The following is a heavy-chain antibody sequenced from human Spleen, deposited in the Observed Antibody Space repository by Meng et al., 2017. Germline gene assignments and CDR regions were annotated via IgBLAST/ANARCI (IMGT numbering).Heavy chain of an antibody. J-gene: IGHJ4*02. CDR2: TYYRSKWCY. CDR3: ARSKASAGKGFDY. D-gene: IGHD6-13*01. CDR1: GDSVSSNSVS. Sequence: LRLSCVISGDSVSSNSVSWDWIRQSPSRGVEWLGRTYYRSKWCYEYAGSVKSRISIKPDTSMNQFSLQLKSVTPEDTAVYYCARSKASAGKGFDYWGQGTRVTCCS. V-gene: IGHV6-1*01.